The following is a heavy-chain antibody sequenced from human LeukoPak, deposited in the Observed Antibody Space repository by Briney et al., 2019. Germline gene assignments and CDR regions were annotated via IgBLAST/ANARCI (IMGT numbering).Heavy chain of an antibody. CDR3: SRRGRDYDILTGYSYYYGLDV. CDR1: GGSISSYY. V-gene: IGHV4-59*01. J-gene: IGHJ6*02. Sequence: SETLSLTCTVSGGSISSYYWSWIRQPPGKGLEWIGYIYYSGSTNYNPSLKSRVTISVDTSKNQFSLKLSSVTAADTAVYYCSRRGRDYDILTGYSYYYGLDVWGQGTTVTVSS. D-gene: IGHD3-9*01. CDR2: IYYSGST.